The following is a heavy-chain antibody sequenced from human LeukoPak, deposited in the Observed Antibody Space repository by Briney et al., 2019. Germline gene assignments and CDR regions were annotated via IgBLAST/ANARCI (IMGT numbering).Heavy chain of an antibody. CDR2: IYHSGST. V-gene: IGHV4-4*02. Sequence: SETLSLTCAVSGASISSSTWWSWVRQPPGKGLEWIGEIYHSGSTNYNPSLKSRITISVDKSKNQFSLKLSSVTAADTAVYYCARWFYTRSHYFDYWGQGTLVTVSS. J-gene: IGHJ4*02. D-gene: IGHD3-10*01. CDR3: ARWFYTRSHYFDY. CDR1: GASISSSTW.